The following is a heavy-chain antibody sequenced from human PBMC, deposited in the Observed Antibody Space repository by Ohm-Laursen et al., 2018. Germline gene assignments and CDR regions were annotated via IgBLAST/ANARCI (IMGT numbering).Heavy chain of an antibody. Sequence: SVKVSCKVSGYTFTSYYMHWVRQAPGQGLEWMGIINPSGGSTSYAQKFQGRVTMTRDTSTSTVYMELSSLRSEDTAVYYCARVPPYYYYGMDVWGQGTTVTVSS. V-gene: IGHV1-46*01. J-gene: IGHJ6*02. CDR3: ARVPPYYYYGMDV. CDR2: INPSGGST. CDR1: GYTFTSYY.